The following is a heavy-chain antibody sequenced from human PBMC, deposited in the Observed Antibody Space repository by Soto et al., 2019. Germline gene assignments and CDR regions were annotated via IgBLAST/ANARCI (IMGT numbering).Heavy chain of an antibody. CDR2: IYYSGST. D-gene: IGHD3-10*01. CDR1: GGSISSGGYY. Sequence: QVQLQESGPGLVKPSQTLSLTCTVSGGSISSGGYYWSWIRQHPGKGLEWIGYIYYSGSTYYNPSLKSRVTISVETSKNQFSLKLSSVTAADTAVYYCASLFRGAYYYGMDVWGQGTTVTVSS. CDR3: ASLFRGAYYYGMDV. V-gene: IGHV4-31*03. J-gene: IGHJ6*02.